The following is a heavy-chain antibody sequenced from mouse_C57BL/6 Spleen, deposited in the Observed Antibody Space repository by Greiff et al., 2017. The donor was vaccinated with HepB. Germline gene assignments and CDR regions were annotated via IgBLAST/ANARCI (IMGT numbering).Heavy chain of an antibody. D-gene: IGHD2-3*01. CDR3: VRQSIYDGTTGAMDY. Sequence: GGGLVQPKGSLKLSCAASGFSFNTYAMNWVRQAPGKGLEWVARIRSKSNNYATYYADSVKDRFTISRDDSESMLYLQMNNLKTEDTAMYYCVRQSIYDGTTGAMDYWGQGTSVTVSS. J-gene: IGHJ4*01. CDR1: GFSFNTYA. CDR2: IRSKSNNYAT. V-gene: IGHV10-1*01.